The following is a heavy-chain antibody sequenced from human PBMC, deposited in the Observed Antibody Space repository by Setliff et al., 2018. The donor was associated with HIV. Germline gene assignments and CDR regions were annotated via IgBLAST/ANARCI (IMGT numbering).Heavy chain of an antibody. CDR2: VYHSGTT. J-gene: IGHJ3*02. V-gene: IGHV4-38-2*02. CDR1: GYSISSGFF. Sequence: SETLSLTCNVSGYSISSGFFWGWIRQPPGKGLEWIRSVYHSGTTAYNPSLKRRLTVSMDTSTNNFSLKLESVTAADTAVYFCARRLWRVGGLDIWGQGTMVTVSS. D-gene: IGHD3-10*01. CDR3: ARRLWRVGGLDI.